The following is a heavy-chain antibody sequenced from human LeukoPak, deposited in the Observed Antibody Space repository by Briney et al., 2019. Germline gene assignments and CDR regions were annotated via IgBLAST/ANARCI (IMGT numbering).Heavy chain of an antibody. D-gene: IGHD4-17*01. J-gene: IGHJ6*02. CDR1: GFTFDDYG. Sequence: PGGSLRLSCAASGFTFDDYGMSWVRQAPGKGLEWGSGINWNGGSTGYADSVKGRFTISRDNAKNSLYLQMNSLRAEDTALYYCAREGSLTVTDYYYGMDVWGLGTTVTVSS. CDR3: AREGSLTVTDYYYGMDV. CDR2: INWNGGST. V-gene: IGHV3-20*04.